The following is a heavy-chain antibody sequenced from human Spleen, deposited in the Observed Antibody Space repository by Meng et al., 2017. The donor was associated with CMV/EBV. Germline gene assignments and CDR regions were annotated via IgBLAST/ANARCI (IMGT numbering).Heavy chain of an antibody. CDR2: MSPYTGNT. CDR1: GFIFTSYL. Sequence: ASVKVSCKASGFIFTSYLITWVRQAPGQGLEWMGWMSPYTGNTDYPQNFQGRVNMTADTSTSTAYMELRSLTSDDSGVYYCAKILGGGDYFDYWGQGTVVTVSS. V-gene: IGHV1-18*01. CDR3: AKILGGGDYFDY. D-gene: IGHD3-16*01. J-gene: IGHJ4*02.